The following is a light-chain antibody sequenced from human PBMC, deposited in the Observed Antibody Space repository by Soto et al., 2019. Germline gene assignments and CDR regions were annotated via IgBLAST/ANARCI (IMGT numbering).Light chain of an antibody. CDR1: TSDVGGYNY. Sequence: QSVLTQPRSVSGSPGQSVTISCTGTTSDVGGYNYVSWYQQHPGKVPKLMIYDVTKRPSGVPDRFSGSKSGNTASLTISGLRPDDEADYYCCSYAGSYTFYVFXTGTKVTVL. CDR3: CSYAGSYTFYV. V-gene: IGLV2-11*01. J-gene: IGLJ1*01. CDR2: DVT.